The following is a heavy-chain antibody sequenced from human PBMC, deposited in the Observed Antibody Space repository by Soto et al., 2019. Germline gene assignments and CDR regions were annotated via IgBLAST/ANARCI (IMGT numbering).Heavy chain of an antibody. D-gene: IGHD3-22*01. CDR2: LYWNDDK. J-gene: IGHJ1*01. Sequence: QITLKESGPTLVKPTQTLTLTCTFSGFSLSTSGVGVGWIRQPPGKALEWLALLYWNDDKRYSPSLKSRLTITKYTSKNQVVLTMTNMDPVDTAKYYCAHGDPAYYDSSAYYRGTYFQHWGQGTLVTVSS. V-gene: IGHV2-5*01. CDR3: AHGDPAYYDSSAYYRGTYFQH. CDR1: GFSLSTSGVG.